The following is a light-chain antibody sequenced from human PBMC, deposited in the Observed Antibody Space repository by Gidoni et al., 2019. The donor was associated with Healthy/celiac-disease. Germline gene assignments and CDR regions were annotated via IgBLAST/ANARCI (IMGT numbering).Light chain of an antibody. CDR1: QTISSW. CDR2: KAS. Sequence: TCRARQTISSWLAWYQQKPVKAPKLLIYKASSVESGVPSRFSGSGSGTEFTLTISSLQPDDFGIYYCQQYNSYAWTFGQGTKVEIK. J-gene: IGKJ1*01. CDR3: QQYNSYAWT. V-gene: IGKV1-5*03.